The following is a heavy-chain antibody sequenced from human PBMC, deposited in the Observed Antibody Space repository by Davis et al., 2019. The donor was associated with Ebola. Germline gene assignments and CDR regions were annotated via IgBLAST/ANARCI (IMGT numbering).Heavy chain of an antibody. J-gene: IGHJ4*02. D-gene: IGHD1-1*01. Sequence: GESLKISCAASGFTFSSYAMSWVRQAPGKGLEWVSAISGSGGSTYYADSVKGRLTISRDNSKNTLYLQMNSLRAEDTAIYFCAKDSNWNPHYFDCWGQGTLVTVSS. CDR2: ISGSGGST. V-gene: IGHV3-23*01. CDR1: GFTFSSYA. CDR3: AKDSNWNPHYFDC.